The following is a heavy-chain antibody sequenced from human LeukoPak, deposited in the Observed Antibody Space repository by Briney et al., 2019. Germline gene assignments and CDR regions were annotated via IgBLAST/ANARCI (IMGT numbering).Heavy chain of an antibody. Sequence: GGSLRLSCAASRFTFSNYWMHWVRQAPGKGLVWVSRIYNDGSSTSYADSVKGRFTISRDNAKSTLYLQMNSLRADDTAVYYCSRHAPWLGDAFDIWGQGTMVTVSS. CDR1: RFTFSNYW. J-gene: IGHJ3*02. CDR3: SRHAPWLGDAFDI. CDR2: IYNDGSST. D-gene: IGHD6-19*01. V-gene: IGHV3-74*01.